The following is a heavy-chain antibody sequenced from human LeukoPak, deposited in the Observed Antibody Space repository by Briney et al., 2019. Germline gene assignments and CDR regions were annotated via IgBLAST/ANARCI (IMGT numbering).Heavy chain of an antibody. CDR1: GGSISSYY. Sequence: PSETLSLTCTVSGGSISSYYWSWIRQPPGKGLEWIGYIYYSGSTNYNPSLKSRVTISVDTSKNQFSLKLSSVTAADTAVYYCARQAGGTSGPFDYWGQGTLVTVSS. CDR3: ARQAGGTSGPFDY. V-gene: IGHV4-59*08. J-gene: IGHJ4*02. D-gene: IGHD4-23*01. CDR2: IYYSGST.